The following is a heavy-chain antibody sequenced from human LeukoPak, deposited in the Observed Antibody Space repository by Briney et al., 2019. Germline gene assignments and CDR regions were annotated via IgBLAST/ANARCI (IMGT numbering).Heavy chain of an antibody. J-gene: IGHJ6*02. CDR3: ARDPLLWFGANDYYYYYGMDV. CDR1: GDSINNYY. V-gene: IGHV4-59*12. CDR2: IYYSGST. D-gene: IGHD3-10*01. Sequence: NSSETLSLTCTVSGDSINNYYWNWIRQPPGRGLDWIGYIYYSGSTNYNPSLKSRVTISVDTSKNQFSLKLSSVTAADTAVYYCARDPLLWFGANDYYYYYGMDVWGQGTTVTVSS.